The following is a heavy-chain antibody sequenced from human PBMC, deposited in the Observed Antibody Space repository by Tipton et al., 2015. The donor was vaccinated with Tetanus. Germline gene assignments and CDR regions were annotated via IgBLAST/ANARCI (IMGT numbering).Heavy chain of an antibody. D-gene: IGHD6-13*01. J-gene: IGHJ5*02. Sequence: SGPEVKKPGASVKVSCKASGYTFTSYGISWVRQAPGQGLEWMGWISAYNGNTNYAQKLQGRVTMTTDTSTSTAYMELRSLRSDDTAVYYCARDPRNGIAAAAWFDPWGQGTLVTVSS. V-gene: IGHV1-18*01. CDR2: ISAYNGNT. CDR3: ARDPRNGIAAAAWFDP. CDR1: GYTFTSYG.